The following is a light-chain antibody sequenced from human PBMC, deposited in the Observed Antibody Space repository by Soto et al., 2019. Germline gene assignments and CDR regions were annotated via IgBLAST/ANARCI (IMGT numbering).Light chain of an antibody. V-gene: IGKV3-11*01. CDR3: QQRNNWPLT. Sequence: ETVLTQSPATLSLSPGERATLSCRASRSISTYLAWYQQKPGQAPRLLIYEALNRATGIPARFSGSGSGTDFTLTIRSLEHEDCAVYYCQQRNNWPLTFGGGTKVEIK. CDR1: RSISTY. CDR2: EAL. J-gene: IGKJ4*02.